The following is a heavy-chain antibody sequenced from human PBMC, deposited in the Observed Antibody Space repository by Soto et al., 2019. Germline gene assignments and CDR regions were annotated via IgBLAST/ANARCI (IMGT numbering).Heavy chain of an antibody. D-gene: IGHD3-9*01. J-gene: IGHJ3*02. V-gene: IGHV4-34*01. CDR2: INHSGST. CDR1: GGSFSGYY. CDR3: ARSKNLRYFDWLPHGAFDI. Sequence: SETLSLTCAVYGGSFSGYYWSWIRQPPGKGLEWIGEINHSGSTNYNPSFKSRVTISVDTSKNQFSLKLSSVTAADTAVYYCARSKNLRYFDWLPHGAFDIWGQGTMVTVSS.